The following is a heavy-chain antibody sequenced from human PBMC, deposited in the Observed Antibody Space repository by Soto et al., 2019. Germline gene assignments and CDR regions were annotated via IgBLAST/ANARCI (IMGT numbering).Heavy chain of an antibody. J-gene: IGHJ4*02. Sequence: GGSLRLSCRASGFAFKESAMNWVRQAPGKGLEWVASISDTGASTWYAESVRGRLSISRDNSKNTLYLQMNSLRGEDTPVYYCAKGRGSGWAWRFDNWGQGTLVTVSS. D-gene: IGHD6-19*01. CDR3: AKGRGSGWAWRFDN. CDR1: GFAFKESA. V-gene: IGHV3-23*01. CDR2: ISDTGAST.